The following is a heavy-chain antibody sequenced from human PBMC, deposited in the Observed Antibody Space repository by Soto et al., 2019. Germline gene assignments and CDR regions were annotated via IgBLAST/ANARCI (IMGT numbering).Heavy chain of an antibody. CDR2: IYYSGST. CDR3: ARQLGYYGPFDR. D-gene: IGHD3-10*01. CDR1: GGSISSSSYY. J-gene: IGHJ5*02. Sequence: QLQLQESGPGLVKPSETLSLTCTVSGGSISSSSYYWGWIRQPPGKGLEWIGSIYYSGSTYYNPSLKSRVTISVDTSKNQFSLKLSSVTAADPAVYYRARQLGYYGPFDRWGPGTLVTVSS. V-gene: IGHV4-39*01.